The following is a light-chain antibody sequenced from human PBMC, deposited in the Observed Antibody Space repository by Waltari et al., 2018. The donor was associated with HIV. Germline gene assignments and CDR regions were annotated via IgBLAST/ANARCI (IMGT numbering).Light chain of an antibody. CDR3: QSYDNENPVL. J-gene: IGLJ2*01. V-gene: IGLV6-57*01. Sequence: NFMLTQPHSVSGSPGKTVTISCTRSSGSIASNYVQWYQQRPGSCPTTVIYKDDQRPSWVPDRFSGSIDSSSNSASLTISGLRPEDEADYYCQSYDNENPVLFGGGTKLTVL. CDR1: SGSIASNY. CDR2: KDD.